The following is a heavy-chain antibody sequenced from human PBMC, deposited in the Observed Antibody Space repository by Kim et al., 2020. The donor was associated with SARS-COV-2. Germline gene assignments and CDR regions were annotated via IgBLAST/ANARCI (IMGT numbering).Heavy chain of an antibody. Sequence: TTEYAASVKGRFTISRDDSKSIAYLQMNSLKTEDTAVYYCTSTVTTAFDIWGQGTMVTVSS. D-gene: IGHD4-17*01. J-gene: IGHJ3*02. CDR3: TSTVTTAFDI. CDR2: TT. V-gene: IGHV3-49*02.